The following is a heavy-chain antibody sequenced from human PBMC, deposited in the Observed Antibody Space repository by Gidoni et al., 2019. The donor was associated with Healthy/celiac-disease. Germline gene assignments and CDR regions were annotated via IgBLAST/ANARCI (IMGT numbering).Heavy chain of an antibody. CDR2: IYTSGST. CDR1: GGSIRSGGYY. CDR3: ARGGRGSITIFGVVTTAEKYFDY. D-gene: IGHD3-3*01. Sequence: QVQLQESGPGLVKTSQTMSLTCTVSGGSIRSGGYYWSWICQHPGKGLEWIGYIYTSGSTYYNPSLKSRVTISVDTSKNQFSLKLSSVTAADTAVYYCARGGRGSITIFGVVTTAEKYFDYWGQGTLVTVSS. V-gene: IGHV4-31*03. J-gene: IGHJ4*02.